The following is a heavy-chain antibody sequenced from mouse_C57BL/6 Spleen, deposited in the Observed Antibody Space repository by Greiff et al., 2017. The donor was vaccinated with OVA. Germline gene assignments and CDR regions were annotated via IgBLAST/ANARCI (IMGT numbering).Heavy chain of an antibody. D-gene: IGHD3-2*02. CDR2: INPNSGTT. CDR1: GYSFTDYN. CDR3: ARKAGPDWYFDV. J-gene: IGHJ1*03. Sequence: VQLQQSGPELVKPGASVKISCKASGYSFTDYNMNWVKQSNGKSLEWIGVINPNSGTTVYNQNFKGKATLTVDKSSNTAYMQFTSLTSEDSAVYYCARKAGPDWYFDVWGTGTTVTVSS. V-gene: IGHV1-39*01.